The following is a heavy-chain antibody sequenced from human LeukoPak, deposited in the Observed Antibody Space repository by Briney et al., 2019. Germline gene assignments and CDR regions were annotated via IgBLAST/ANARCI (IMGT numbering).Heavy chain of an antibody. Sequence: GGSLRLSCAASGFTFNNFGMHWVRQAPGKGLEWVSFIGYEGVHKYYADSVRGRFTISKDNSKATLYLQMNSLRPEDTAVYYCAKDLHGGYSSDYWGQGTLVTVFS. D-gene: IGHD4-23*01. J-gene: IGHJ4*02. CDR1: GFTFNNFG. V-gene: IGHV3-30*02. CDR3: AKDLHGGYSSDY. CDR2: IGYEGVHK.